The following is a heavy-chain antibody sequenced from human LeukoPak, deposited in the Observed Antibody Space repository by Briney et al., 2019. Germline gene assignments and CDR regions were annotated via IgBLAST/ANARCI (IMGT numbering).Heavy chain of an antibody. D-gene: IGHD6-13*01. V-gene: IGHV3-23*01. J-gene: IGHJ4*02. CDR3: AKGLYSSSWYFDY. CDR1: GFSFSDTW. CDR2: ISGSGDNT. Sequence: GGSLRLSCAASGFSFSDTWMSWVRQAPGKGLEWVSSISGSGDNTYYADSVKGRFTVSRDNSKNTLYLQMNSLRAEDTAVYYCAKGLYSSSWYFDYWGQGTLVAVSS.